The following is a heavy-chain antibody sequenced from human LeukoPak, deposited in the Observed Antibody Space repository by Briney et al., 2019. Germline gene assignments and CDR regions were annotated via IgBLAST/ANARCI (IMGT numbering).Heavy chain of an antibody. V-gene: IGHV3-23*01. Sequence: GGSLRLSCAASGFTFSNYAMSWVRQAPGKGLEWVSSISGSGGSTYYADSVKGRFTISRDNSKNTLYLQINSLRVEDTAVYYCARIMRRQQLARLGVLDYWGQGTLVTVSP. D-gene: IGHD6-13*01. CDR2: ISGSGGST. J-gene: IGHJ4*02. CDR3: ARIMRRQQLARLGVLDY. CDR1: GFTFSNYA.